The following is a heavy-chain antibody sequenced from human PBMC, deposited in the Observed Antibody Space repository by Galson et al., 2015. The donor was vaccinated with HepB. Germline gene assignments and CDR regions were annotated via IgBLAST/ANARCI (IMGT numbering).Heavy chain of an antibody. CDR3: ARDVPGYCSGGSCYSGWDYYYYGMDV. CDR1: GGSISSYY. D-gene: IGHD2-15*01. Sequence: ETLSLTCTVSGGSISSYYWSWIRQPAGKGLEWIGRIYTSGSTNYNPSLKSRVTMSVDTSKNQFSLKLSSVTAADTAVYYCARDVPGYCSGGSCYSGWDYYYYGMDVWGQGTTVTVSS. V-gene: IGHV4-4*07. J-gene: IGHJ6*02. CDR2: IYTSGST.